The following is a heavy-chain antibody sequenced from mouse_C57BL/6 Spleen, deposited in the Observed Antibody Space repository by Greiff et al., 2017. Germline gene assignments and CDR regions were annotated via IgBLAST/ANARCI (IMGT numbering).Heavy chain of an antibody. J-gene: IGHJ2*01. CDR1: GFTFSDYY. CDR2: INYDGSTT. V-gene: IGHV5-16*01. Sequence: EVKLMESEGGLVQPGSSMKLSCTASGFTFSDYYMAWVRQVPEKGLEWVANINYDGSTTYYLDSLKGRFIISRDNAKNMLYLQMSSLKSEDSATYYCARDRGYYFDYWGQGTTLTVSS. CDR3: ARDRGYYFDY.